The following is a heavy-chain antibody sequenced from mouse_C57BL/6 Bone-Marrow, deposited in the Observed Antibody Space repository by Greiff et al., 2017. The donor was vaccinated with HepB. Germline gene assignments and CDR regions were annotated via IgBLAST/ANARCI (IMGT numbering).Heavy chain of an antibody. CDR1: GYTFTSYG. CDR2: INPSNGGT. Sequence: VQLQQSGAELARPGASVKLSCKASGYTFTSYGISWVKQRTGQGLEWIGNINPSNGGTNYNEKFKSKATLTVDKSSSTAYMQLSSLTSEDSAVYYCARQLRPAWFAYWGQGTLVTVSA. V-gene: IGHV1-81*01. CDR3: ARQLRPAWFAY. D-gene: IGHD3-2*02. J-gene: IGHJ3*01.